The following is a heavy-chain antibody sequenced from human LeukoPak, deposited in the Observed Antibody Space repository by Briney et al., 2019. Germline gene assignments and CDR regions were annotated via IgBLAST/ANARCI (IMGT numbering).Heavy chain of an antibody. CDR2: IYTSGST. J-gene: IGHJ4*02. CDR3: AREGTSSWSDY. Sequence: SETLSLTCTVSGGSISGYYWSWIRQAAGRGLEWIGRIYTSGSTNYNPSLKSRVTMSVDTSENQFSLKLSSVTAADTAVYYCAREGTSSWSDYWGQGTLVTISS. D-gene: IGHD6-13*01. CDR1: GGSISGYY. V-gene: IGHV4-4*07.